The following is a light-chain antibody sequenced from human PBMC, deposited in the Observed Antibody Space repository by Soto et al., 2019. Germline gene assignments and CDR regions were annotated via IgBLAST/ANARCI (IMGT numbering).Light chain of an antibody. CDR1: NIGSKN. Sequence: SYELTQSLSVSVALGQTARINCGGNNIGSKNVHWYQQKTGQAPVVVIYRDSHRPSGIPERFSGSNSGNTATLTIGRAEAEDEADYYCQVWDSSTGGVFGGGTKLTVL. V-gene: IGLV3-9*01. CDR2: RDS. CDR3: QVWDSSTGGV. J-gene: IGLJ3*02.